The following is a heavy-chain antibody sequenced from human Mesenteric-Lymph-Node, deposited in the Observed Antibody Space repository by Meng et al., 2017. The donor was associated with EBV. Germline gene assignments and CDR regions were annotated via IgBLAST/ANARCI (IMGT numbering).Heavy chain of an antibody. Sequence: VHLQVAGPGLVKPSETLSLTCTVSGDSVTSGTYYWNWIRQSPGKGLEWIGYFYSSGSINYNPSLKSRVTISIDTSKNQFSLKLTSVTAADTAVYYCASSYLYTSGWPLDYWGQGTLVTVSS. D-gene: IGHD6-19*01. J-gene: IGHJ4*02. V-gene: IGHV4-61*01. CDR3: ASSYLYTSGWPLDY. CDR2: FYSSGSI. CDR1: GDSVTSGTYY.